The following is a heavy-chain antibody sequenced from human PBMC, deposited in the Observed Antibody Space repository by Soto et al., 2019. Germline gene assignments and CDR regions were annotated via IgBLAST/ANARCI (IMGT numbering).Heavy chain of an antibody. V-gene: IGHV5-51*01. J-gene: IGHJ6*02. CDR1: GYTFTNYW. CDR3: AASIFYYGMDV. CDR2: IYPGDSDT. Sequence: GESLKISCKGSGYTFTNYWIGWVRQMPGKGLEWMGIIYPGDSDTKYNPSFQGQVTISADKSVTTTYLRWTSLKASDTAIYYCAASIFYYGMDVWGQGTTVTVSS.